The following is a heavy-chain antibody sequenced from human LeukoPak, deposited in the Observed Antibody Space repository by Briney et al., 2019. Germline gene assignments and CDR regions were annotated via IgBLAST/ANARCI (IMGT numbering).Heavy chain of an antibody. V-gene: IGHV4-34*01. CDR3: ARGGRGLPTNYYYGMDV. CDR1: GGPFSDYY. Sequence: PSETLSLTCAVYGGPFSDYYWSWIRQPPGKGLEWIGEINHSGSTNYNSSLKSRVTISVDTSKNQFSLKLSSVTAADTAVYYCARGGRGLPTNYYYGMDVWGQGTTVTVSS. D-gene: IGHD1-26*01. CDR2: INHSGST. J-gene: IGHJ6*02.